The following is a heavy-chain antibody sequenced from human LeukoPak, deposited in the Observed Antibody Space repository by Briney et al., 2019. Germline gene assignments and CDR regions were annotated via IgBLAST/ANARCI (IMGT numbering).Heavy chain of an antibody. CDR2: ISPTSGST. J-gene: IGHJ6*03. CDR1: GYTFTSYY. D-gene: IGHD6-19*01. Sequence: PGASVKVSCKASGYTFTSYYMHWVRQAPGQGLEWMGIISPTSGSTNYAQKFQGRVTMTRDMSTSTVYMELSSLRSEDTAVYYCARGPNSSGWYSHYYYYYTDVWGKGTTVTVSS. V-gene: IGHV1-46*01. CDR3: ARGPNSSGWYSHYYYYYTDV.